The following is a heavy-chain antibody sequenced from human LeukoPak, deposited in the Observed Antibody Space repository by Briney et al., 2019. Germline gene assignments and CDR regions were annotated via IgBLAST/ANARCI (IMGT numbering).Heavy chain of an antibody. D-gene: IGHD1-26*01. J-gene: IGHJ6*03. V-gene: IGHV1-18*01. CDR2: ISAYNGNT. Sequence: ASVKVSCKASGYTFASYGISWVRQAPGQGLEWMGWISAYNGNTNYAQKLQGRVTMTTDTSTSTAYMELRSLRSDDTAVYYCARDPSGSLYYYYYYMDVWGKGTTVTVSS. CDR3: ARDPSGSLYYYYYYMDV. CDR1: GYTFASYG.